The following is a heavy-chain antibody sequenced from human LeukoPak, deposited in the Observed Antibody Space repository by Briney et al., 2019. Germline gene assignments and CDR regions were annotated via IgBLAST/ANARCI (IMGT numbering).Heavy chain of an antibody. CDR1: GGSISSGGYS. J-gene: IGHJ4*02. D-gene: IGHD3-10*01. CDR2: IYHSGST. Sequence: PSETLSLTCAVSGGSISSGGYSWSWIRQPPGKGLEWIGHIYHSGSTYYNPSLKSRVTISVDRSKNQFSLKLSSVTAADTAVYYCASAMVRGVIPSPFDYWGQGTLVTVSS. V-gene: IGHV4-30-2*01. CDR3: ASAMVRGVIPSPFDY.